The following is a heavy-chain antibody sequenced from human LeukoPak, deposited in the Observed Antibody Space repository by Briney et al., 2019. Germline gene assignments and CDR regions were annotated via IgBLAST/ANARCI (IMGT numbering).Heavy chain of an antibody. Sequence: GASVKVSCKTSGYTFTNYYIHWVRQAPGQGLEWMGIINPGGGSTSNAQKFQGRVTMTRDTSTSTVYMELSSLRSEDTAVYYCATGRERGYSPYYFDYWGQGTLVTVSS. CDR3: ATGRERGYSPYYFDY. CDR2: INPGGGST. V-gene: IGHV1-46*01. J-gene: IGHJ4*02. D-gene: IGHD5-18*01. CDR1: GYTFTNYY.